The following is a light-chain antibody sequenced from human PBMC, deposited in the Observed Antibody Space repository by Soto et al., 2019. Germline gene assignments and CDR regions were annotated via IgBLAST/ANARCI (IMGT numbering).Light chain of an antibody. CDR2: EVS. CDR1: SSDVGGYNY. CDR3: SSFAGSNEMV. J-gene: IGLJ2*01. V-gene: IGLV2-8*01. Sequence: QSVLTQPPSASGSPGQSVTISCTGTSSDVGGYNYVSWYQQHPGKAPKVMIYEVSKRPSGVPDRFSGSKSGNTASLTVSGLQAEDEADYYCSSFAGSNEMVFGGGTKPPS.